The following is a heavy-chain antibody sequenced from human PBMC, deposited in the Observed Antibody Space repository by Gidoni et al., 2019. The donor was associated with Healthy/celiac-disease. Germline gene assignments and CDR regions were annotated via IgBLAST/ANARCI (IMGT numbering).Heavy chain of an antibody. J-gene: IGHJ3*02. CDR3: AKGGWVNAFDI. Sequence: EVQLLASGGGLVQPGGSLRLSCSASGFTFSSYARSWVRQAPGKGLEWVSAIRGSGGSKYYADSVKGRFTIYRDNSKNTLYLQMNSLRAEDTAVYYCAKGGWVNAFDIWGQGTMVTVSS. CDR1: GFTFSSYA. D-gene: IGHD1-26*01. CDR2: IRGSGGSK. V-gene: IGHV3-23*01.